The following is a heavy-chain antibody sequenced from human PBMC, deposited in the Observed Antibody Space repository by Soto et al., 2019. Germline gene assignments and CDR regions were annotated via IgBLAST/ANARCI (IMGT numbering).Heavy chain of an antibody. CDR3: ATEAYYHYVWEYYFDY. CDR1: GFTFSSYA. V-gene: IGHV3-23*01. D-gene: IGHD3-16*01. Sequence: GGSLRLSCAASGFTFSSYAMSWVRQAPGKGLEWVSAISGSGGSTYYADSVKGRFTISRDNAKNSLYLQMNSLRDEDTAVYYCATEAYYHYVWEYYFDYWGQGTLVTVSS. CDR2: ISGSGGST. J-gene: IGHJ4*02.